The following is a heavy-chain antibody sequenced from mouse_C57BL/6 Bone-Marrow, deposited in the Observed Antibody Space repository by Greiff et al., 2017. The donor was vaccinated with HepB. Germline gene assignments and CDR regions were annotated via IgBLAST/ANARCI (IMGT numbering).Heavy chain of an antibody. Sequence: VQLKESGPELVKPGASVKIPCKASGYTFTDYNMDWVKQSHGKSLEWIGDINPNNGGTIYNQKFKGKATLTVDKSSSTAYMELRSLTSEDTAVYYCARGIFGAYWGQGTLVTVSA. V-gene: IGHV1-18*01. CDR3: ARGIFGAY. J-gene: IGHJ3*01. CDR1: GYTFTDYN. D-gene: IGHD3-1*01. CDR2: INPNNGGT.